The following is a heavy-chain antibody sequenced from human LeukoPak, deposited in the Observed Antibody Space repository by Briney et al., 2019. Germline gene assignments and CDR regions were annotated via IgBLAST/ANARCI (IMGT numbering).Heavy chain of an antibody. J-gene: IGHJ4*02. Sequence: TSETLSLTCTVSGGSISSYYWSWIRQPPGKGLEWIGYIYYTGNTNYNPSLKSRVTISVDTSKNQFSLKLSSVTAADTAIYYCARLGGATSPFGYWGQGTLVTVSS. CDR1: GGSISSYY. D-gene: IGHD1-26*01. CDR3: ARLGGATSPFGY. V-gene: IGHV4-59*08. CDR2: IYYTGNT.